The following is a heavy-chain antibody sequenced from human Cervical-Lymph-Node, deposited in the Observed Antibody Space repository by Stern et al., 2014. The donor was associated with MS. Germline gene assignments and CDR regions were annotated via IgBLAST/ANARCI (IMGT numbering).Heavy chain of an antibody. D-gene: IGHD3-10*01. J-gene: IGHJ4*02. CDR3: ARDRGVGGLFDY. CDR2: INVSGST. CDR1: GDSIYSGTYY. Sequence: QVQLVESGPGLVKPTQTLSLTCTVSGDSIYSGTYYWSWIRQSAGKGLEWIGRINVSGSTNSNPSLKSRLTMSIDPSKNQFSLRLSPVTAADTAVYYCARDRGVGGLFDYWGQGTLGIVSS. V-gene: IGHV4-61*02.